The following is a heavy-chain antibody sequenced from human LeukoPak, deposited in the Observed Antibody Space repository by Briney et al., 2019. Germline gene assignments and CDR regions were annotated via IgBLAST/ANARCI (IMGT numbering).Heavy chain of an antibody. J-gene: IGHJ6*02. Sequence: GGSLRLSCAASGFTFSSYAMSWVRQAPGKGLEWVSTISGNGGRTYYADSVKGRFTISRDNSKNTLYLQMNSLRAEDTAVYYCAKSPVPNYYYYGMDVWGQGTTVTVSS. V-gene: IGHV3-23*01. D-gene: IGHD3-10*01. CDR3: AKSPVPNYYYYGMDV. CDR2: ISGNGGRT. CDR1: GFTFSSYA.